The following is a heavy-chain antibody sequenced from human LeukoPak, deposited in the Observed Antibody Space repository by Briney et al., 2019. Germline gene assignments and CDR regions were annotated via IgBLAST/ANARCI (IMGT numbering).Heavy chain of an antibody. Sequence: SQTLSLTCTVSGGSISSGGYYWSWIRQPPGKGLEWIGYIYHSGSTYYNPSLKSRVTISVDRSKNQFSLKLSPVTAADTAVYYCARDKSHRPYYDFWSGLDAFDIWGQGTMVTVSS. J-gene: IGHJ3*02. CDR3: ARDKSHRPYYDFWSGLDAFDI. V-gene: IGHV4-30-2*01. CDR2: IYHSGST. CDR1: GGSISSGGYY. D-gene: IGHD3-3*01.